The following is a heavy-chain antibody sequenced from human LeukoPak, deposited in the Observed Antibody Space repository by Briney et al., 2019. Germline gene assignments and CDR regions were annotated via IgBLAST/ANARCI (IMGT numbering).Heavy chain of an antibody. D-gene: IGHD3/OR15-3a*01. CDR3: ARAVRDFWTSPVDY. J-gene: IGHJ4*02. Sequence: GASVKVSCKASGYTFTSYGISWVRQAPGQGLEWMGGIIPIFGTANYAQKFQGRVTITADESTSTAYMELSSLRSEDTAVYYCARAVRDFWTSPVDYWGQGTLVTVSS. CDR1: GYTFTSYG. V-gene: IGHV1-69*13. CDR2: IIPIFGTA.